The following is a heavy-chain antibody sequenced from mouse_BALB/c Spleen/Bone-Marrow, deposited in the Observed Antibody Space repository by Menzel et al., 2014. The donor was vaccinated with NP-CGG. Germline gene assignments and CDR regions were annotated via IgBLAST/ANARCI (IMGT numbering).Heavy chain of an antibody. CDR1: GFDFSRYW. CDR3: ARPGYYGYQDV. J-gene: IGHJ1*01. V-gene: IGHV4-1*02. CDR2: INPDSSTI. Sequence: EVKLQESGGGLVQPGGSLKLSCAASGFDFSRYWMTWVRQAPGKGLEWIGEINPDSSTINYTPSLKEKFIISRDNAKNTLYLQMSEVRSEDTALYYCARPGYYGYQDVWGAGTTVTVSS. D-gene: IGHD1-2*01.